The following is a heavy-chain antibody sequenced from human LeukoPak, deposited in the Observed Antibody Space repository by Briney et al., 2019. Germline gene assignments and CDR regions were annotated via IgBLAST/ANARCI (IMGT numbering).Heavy chain of an antibody. CDR1: GYTFTSYY. CDR2: INPSGGST. V-gene: IGHV1-46*01. Sequence: ASVKVSCKASGYTFTSYYMHWVRQAPGQGLEWMGIINPSGGSTSYAQKFQGRVTMTTDTSTSTAYMELRSLRSDDTAVYYCARDHSYAFDYWGQGTLVTVSS. CDR3: ARDHSYAFDY. D-gene: IGHD5-18*01. J-gene: IGHJ4*02.